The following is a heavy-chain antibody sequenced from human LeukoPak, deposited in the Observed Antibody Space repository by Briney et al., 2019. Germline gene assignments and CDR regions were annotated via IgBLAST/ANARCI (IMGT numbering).Heavy chain of an antibody. J-gene: IGHJ6*02. V-gene: IGHV3-23*01. CDR2: ISGSGGST. CDR3: AKFKLGTRRVYYYYGMDV. CDR1: GFTFSSYA. D-gene: IGHD7-27*01. Sequence: GGSLRLSCAAPGFTFSSYAMSWVRQAPGKGLEWVSAISGSGGSTYYADSVEGRFTISRDNSKNTLYLQMNSLRAEDTAVYYCAKFKLGTRRVYYYYGMDVWGQGTTVTVSS.